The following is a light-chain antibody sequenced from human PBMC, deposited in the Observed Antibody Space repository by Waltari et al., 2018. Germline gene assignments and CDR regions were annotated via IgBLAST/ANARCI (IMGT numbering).Light chain of an antibody. CDR3: HQYKNWPPWT. Sequence: EIVVTQSPATLSLSPGERATLSRRASESVSTNVAWYQQKPGQPPRLLIYDASTRATGIPARFSGSGSGTEFTLSISSLQSEDFAVYYCHQYKNWPPWTFGQGTKVEIK. CDR2: DAS. CDR1: ESVSTN. J-gene: IGKJ1*01. V-gene: IGKV3-15*01.